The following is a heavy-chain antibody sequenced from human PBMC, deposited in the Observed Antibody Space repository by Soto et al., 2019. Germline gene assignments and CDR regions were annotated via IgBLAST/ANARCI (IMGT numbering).Heavy chain of an antibody. Sequence: GGSLRLSCAASGFTFSSYAMSWVRQAPGKGLEWVSAISGSGGSTYYADSVKGRFTISRDNSKNTLYLQMNSLRAEDTAVYYCAKDQIPDFWSGYPDAFDIWGQGTMVTVSS. V-gene: IGHV3-23*01. CDR3: AKDQIPDFWSGYPDAFDI. D-gene: IGHD3-3*01. CDR1: GFTFSSYA. J-gene: IGHJ3*02. CDR2: ISGSGGST.